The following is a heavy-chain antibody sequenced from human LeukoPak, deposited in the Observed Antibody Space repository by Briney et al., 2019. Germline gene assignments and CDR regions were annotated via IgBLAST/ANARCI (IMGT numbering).Heavy chain of an antibody. D-gene: IGHD3-3*01. CDR1: GGSISSYY. CDR3: ASVITIFGVDDAFDI. V-gene: IGHV4-4*07. Sequence: PSETLSLTCTVSGGSISSYYWSWIRQPAGKGLEWIGRIYTSGSTNYNPSLKSRVTMSVDTSKNQFSLKLSSVTAADTAVYYCASVITIFGVDDAFDIWGQGTMVTVSS. CDR2: IYTSGST. J-gene: IGHJ3*02.